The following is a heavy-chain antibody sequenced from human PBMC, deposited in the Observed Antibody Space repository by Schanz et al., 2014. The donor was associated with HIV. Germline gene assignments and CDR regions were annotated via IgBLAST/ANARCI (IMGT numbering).Heavy chain of an antibody. J-gene: IGHJ4*02. V-gene: IGHV3-33*08. CDR2: IWFDGSNK. CDR1: GFNFNNYA. D-gene: IGHD3-10*01. CDR3: VRGLLFQGFFDS. Sequence: VQLLESGGGLEQPGGSLRLSCAASGFNFNNYAMTWVRQAPGKGLEWVAIIWFDGSNKYYADSVRGRFTISRDNSKNTLYLQMNSLRAEDTAVYYCVRGLLFQGFFDSWGQGALVTVSS.